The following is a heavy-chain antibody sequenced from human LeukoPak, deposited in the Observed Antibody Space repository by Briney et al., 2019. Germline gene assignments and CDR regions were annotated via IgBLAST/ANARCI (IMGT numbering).Heavy chain of an antibody. J-gene: IGHJ4*02. D-gene: IGHD3-10*01. CDR2: INSDGSTT. CDR1: GFTFSSYW. CDR3: ARDVTYYYGSGSYY. V-gene: IGHV3-74*01. Sequence: SGGSLRLSCAASGFTFSSYWMHWVRQGPGKGLVWVSHINSDGSTTRYADSVKGRFTISRDNAKNTLYLQMNSLRVEDTAVYYCARDVTYYYGSGSYYWGQGTLVTVSS.